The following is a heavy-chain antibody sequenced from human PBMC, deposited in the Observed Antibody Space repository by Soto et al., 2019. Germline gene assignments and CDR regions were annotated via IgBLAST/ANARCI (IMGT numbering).Heavy chain of an antibody. D-gene: IGHD2-2*01. Sequence: GGSLRLSCAASGFTFSDYAMAWVRQAPGKGLEWVSSASGSGSGTYYADSVKGRFTISRDNSKNTLFLHMTNLRAGDTALYFCEKGRPGVAAATDSWGQGTLVTVSS. J-gene: IGHJ4*02. V-gene: IGHV3-23*01. CDR3: EKGRPGVAAATDS. CDR1: GFTFSDYA. CDR2: ASGSGSGT.